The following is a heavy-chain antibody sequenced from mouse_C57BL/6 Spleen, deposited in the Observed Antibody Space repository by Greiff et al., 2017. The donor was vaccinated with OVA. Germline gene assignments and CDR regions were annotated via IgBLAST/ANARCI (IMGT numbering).Heavy chain of an antibody. J-gene: IGHJ4*01. D-gene: IGHD2-4*01. CDR1: GFSLTSYG. CDR2: IWSGGST. CDR3: ARSYDYHYYAMDY. V-gene: IGHV2-2*01. Sequence: VQLQQSGPGLVQPSQSLSITCTVSGFSLTSYGVHWVRQSPGKGLEWLGVIWSGGSTDYNAAFISRLSISKDNSKSQVFFKMNSLQADDTAIYYCARSYDYHYYAMDYWGQGTSVTVSS.